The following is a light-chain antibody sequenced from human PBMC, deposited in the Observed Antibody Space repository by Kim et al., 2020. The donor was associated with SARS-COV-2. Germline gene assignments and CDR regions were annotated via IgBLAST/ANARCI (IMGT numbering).Light chain of an antibody. CDR1: SSDFGVYNY. J-gene: IGLJ3*02. CDR2: DVT. V-gene: IGLV2-14*03. CDR3: SSRTTSSTWV. Sequence: GQSITISCTGTSSDFGVYNYVSWYQQHPGKAPKLLIYDVTNRPSGVSNRFSGSKSGSTASLTISGLQAEDEADYYCSSRTTSSTWVFGGGTQLTVL.